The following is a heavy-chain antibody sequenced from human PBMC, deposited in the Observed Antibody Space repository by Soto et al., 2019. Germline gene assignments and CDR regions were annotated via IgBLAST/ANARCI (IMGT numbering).Heavy chain of an antibody. J-gene: IGHJ4*02. CDR3: AISRVNFVAAAGRFDY. Sequence: GGSLRLSCAASGFTFSSYAMSWVRQAPGKGLEWVSAISGSGGSTYYADSVKGRFTISRDNSKNTLYLQMNSLRAEDTAVYYCAISRVNFVAAAGRFDYWGQGTLVTVSS. CDR2: ISGSGGST. CDR1: GFTFSSYA. D-gene: IGHD6-13*01. V-gene: IGHV3-23*01.